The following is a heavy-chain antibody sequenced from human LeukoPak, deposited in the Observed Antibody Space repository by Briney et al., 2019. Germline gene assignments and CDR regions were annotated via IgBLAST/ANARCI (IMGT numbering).Heavy chain of an antibody. J-gene: IGHJ3*02. V-gene: IGHV7-4-1*02. Sequence: ASVKVSCKASGYTFTSYAMNWVRQAPGQGLEWMGWINTNSGDPTYAQGFTGRFVFSLDTSVSTAYLQISSLRAEDTAVYYCARFRPHGYYDTFDIWGQGTMVTVS. CDR1: GYTFTSYA. CDR3: ARFRPHGYYDTFDI. D-gene: IGHD5-18*01. CDR2: INTNSGDP.